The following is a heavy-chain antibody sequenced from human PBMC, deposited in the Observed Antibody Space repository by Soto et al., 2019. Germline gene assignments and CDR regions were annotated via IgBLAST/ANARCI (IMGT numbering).Heavy chain of an antibody. V-gene: IGHV3-7*04. CDR1: ESTVSRDW. D-gene: IGHD1-26*01. CDR3: SGGVGDAF. J-gene: IGHJ4*02. Sequence: EVHLVESGGGFVQTGGSLRLSCAIFESTVSRDWMNWVRQAPGKGLEWVAHINQDGSEKYYVDSVKGRFTISRDNAKKSLYLQMNSLRPADTAMYYCSGGVGDAFWGQGTLVTVSS. CDR2: INQDGSEK.